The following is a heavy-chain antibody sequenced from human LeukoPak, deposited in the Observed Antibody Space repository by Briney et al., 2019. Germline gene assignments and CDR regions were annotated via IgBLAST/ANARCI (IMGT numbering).Heavy chain of an antibody. J-gene: IGHJ6*02. V-gene: IGHV4-59*01. CDR2: FYYSGST. CDR1: GASINHYY. D-gene: IGHD5-12*01. CDR3: ARLGNSGYKGGGMDV. Sequence: SETLSLTCTVSGASINHYYWGWIRQLPPGKGLEWIGYFYYSGSTNYNPSHKSQVSISADTSKNQFSLNLTSVTAADTAIYYCARLGNSGYKGGGMDVWGPGTTVTVSS.